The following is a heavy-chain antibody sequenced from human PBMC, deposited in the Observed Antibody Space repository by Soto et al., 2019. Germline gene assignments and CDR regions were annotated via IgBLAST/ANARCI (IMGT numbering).Heavy chain of an antibody. D-gene: IGHD2-15*01. CDR2: IYHTGNT. V-gene: IGHV4-30-4*01. CDR3: VRGGPQLWFDP. CDR1: GGSINSGVYY. Sequence: SETLSLTCTVSGGSINSGVYYWTWIRQPPGKSLEWIGYIYHTGNTYYNASLKSRATLSLATSKNQFSLNLTSVTAAGTAVYYCVRGGPQLWFDPWGQGTLVTVPQ. J-gene: IGHJ5*02.